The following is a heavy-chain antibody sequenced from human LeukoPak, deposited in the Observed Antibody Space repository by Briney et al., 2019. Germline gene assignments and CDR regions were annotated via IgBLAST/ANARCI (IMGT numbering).Heavy chain of an antibody. CDR1: GGSISSYY. CDR3: ARVARQLGYYYYYMDV. CDR2: IYYSGST. J-gene: IGHJ6*03. V-gene: IGHV4-59*01. Sequence: SETLSLTCTVPGGSISSYYWSRIRQPPGKGLEWIGYIYYSGSTNYNPSLKSRVTISVDTSKNQFSLKPSSVTAADTAVYYCARVARQLGYYYYYMDVWGKGTTVTVSS. D-gene: IGHD6-13*01.